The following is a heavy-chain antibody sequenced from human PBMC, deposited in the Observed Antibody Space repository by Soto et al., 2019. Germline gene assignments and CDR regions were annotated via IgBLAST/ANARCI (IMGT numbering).Heavy chain of an antibody. CDR1: GFTFSSYG. CDR2: ISYDGSNK. Sequence: PGGSLRLSCAASGFTFSSYGMHWVRQAPGKGLEWVAVISYDGSNKYYADSVKGRFTISRDNSKNTLYLQMNSLRAEDTAVYYCAKDSSTTYYYYGMDVWGQGXTVTVSS. D-gene: IGHD2-2*01. V-gene: IGHV3-30*18. J-gene: IGHJ6*02. CDR3: AKDSSTTYYYYGMDV.